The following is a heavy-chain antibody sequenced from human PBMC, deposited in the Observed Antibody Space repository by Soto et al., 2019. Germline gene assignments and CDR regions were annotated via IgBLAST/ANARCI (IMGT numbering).Heavy chain of an antibody. Sequence: PSDTLSFTCTVSGGSISSSSYYWGWIRQPPGKGLEWIGSIYYSGSTYYNPSLKSRVTISVDTSKNQFSLKLSSVTAADTAVYYCARQWKYYDFWSGYYGYYYGMDVWGQGTPVTVYS. J-gene: IGHJ6*02. CDR2: IYYSGST. V-gene: IGHV4-39*01. CDR3: ARQWKYYDFWSGYYGYYYGMDV. D-gene: IGHD3-3*01. CDR1: GGSISSSSYY.